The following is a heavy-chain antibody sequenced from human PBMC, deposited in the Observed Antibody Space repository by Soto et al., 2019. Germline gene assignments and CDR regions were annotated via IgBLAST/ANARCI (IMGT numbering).Heavy chain of an antibody. CDR2: ISAYNGNT. Sequence: QVQLVQSGAEVKKPGASVKVSCKASGYTFTSYGISWVRQAPGQGLEWMGWISAYNGNTNYAQKLQGRVTMTTDTSTSTAYMELRSLRSDDTAVYYCARGIAVAGHLPLGAFDIWGQGTMVTVSS. J-gene: IGHJ3*02. V-gene: IGHV1-18*01. D-gene: IGHD6-19*01. CDR3: ARGIAVAGHLPLGAFDI. CDR1: GYTFTSYG.